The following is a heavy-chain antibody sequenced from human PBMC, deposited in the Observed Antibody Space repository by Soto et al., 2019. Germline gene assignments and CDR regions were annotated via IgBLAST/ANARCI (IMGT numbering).Heavy chain of an antibody. V-gene: IGHV3-23*01. D-gene: IGHD5-18*01. Sequence: PGGSLRLSCAASGFTFSSYAMSWVRQAPGKGLEWVSAISGSGGSTYYADSVKGRFTISRDNSENTLYLQMNGLRAEDTAVYYCVKDIPAWRQVWGYDYWGQGALVTVSS. J-gene: IGHJ4*02. CDR1: GFTFSSYA. CDR3: VKDIPAWRQVWGYDY. CDR2: ISGSGGST.